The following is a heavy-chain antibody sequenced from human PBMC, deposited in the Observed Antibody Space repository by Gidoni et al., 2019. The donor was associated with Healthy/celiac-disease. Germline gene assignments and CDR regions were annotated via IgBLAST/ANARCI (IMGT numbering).Heavy chain of an antibody. CDR1: GFTVSSNY. CDR2: IYSGGST. J-gene: IGHJ3*02. D-gene: IGHD3-22*01. CDR3: ARHHYDSSRPDAFDI. Sequence: EVQLVESGVGLVQPGGSRRLSCAASGFTVSSNYMSWVSQAPGKGLEWVSVIYSGGSTYYADSVKGRFTIARDNSKNTLYLQMNSLRAEDTAVYYCARHHYDSSRPDAFDIWGQGTMVTVSS. V-gene: IGHV3-66*04.